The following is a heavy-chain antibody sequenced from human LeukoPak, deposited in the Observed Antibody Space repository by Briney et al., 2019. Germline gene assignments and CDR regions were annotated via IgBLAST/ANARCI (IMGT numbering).Heavy chain of an antibody. CDR1: GFTFSSYW. D-gene: IGHD5-18*01. J-gene: IGHJ4*02. CDR2: INSDGSST. V-gene: IGHV3-74*01. CDR3: ARGPRYSYGPDFDY. Sequence: PGGSLRLSCAASGFTFSSYWMHWVRHAPGKGLVWVSRINSDGSSTSYADSVKGRFTISRDNAKNTLYLQMNSLRAEDTAVYYCARGPRYSYGPDFDYWGQGTLVTVSS.